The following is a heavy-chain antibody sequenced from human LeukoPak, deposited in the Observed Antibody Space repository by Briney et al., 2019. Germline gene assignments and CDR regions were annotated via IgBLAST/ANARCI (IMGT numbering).Heavy chain of an antibody. V-gene: IGHV4-31*03. D-gene: IGHD3-3*01. CDR3: ARENLGVAGYDY. CDR1: GGSISSGGYY. J-gene: IGHJ4*02. Sequence: MASETLSLTCTVSGGSISSGGYYWSWIRQHPGKGLEWIGYIYYSGSTYYNPSLKSRVTISVDTSKNQFSLKLSSVTAADTAVYYCARENLGVAGYDYWGQGTLVTVSS. CDR2: IYYSGST.